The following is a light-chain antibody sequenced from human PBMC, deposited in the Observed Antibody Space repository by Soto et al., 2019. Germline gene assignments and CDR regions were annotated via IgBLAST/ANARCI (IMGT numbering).Light chain of an antibody. CDR2: AAS. V-gene: IGKV1-9*01. CDR1: QGISSY. CDR3: QQLNSYPFT. Sequence: IQLTQSPSSLSASVGDRFTITCRASQGISSYLAWYQQKPGKAPKLLIYAASTLQSGVPSRFSGSGSGTDFTLTISSLQPEDFATYYCQQLNSYPFTFGGGTKVDI. J-gene: IGKJ4*01.